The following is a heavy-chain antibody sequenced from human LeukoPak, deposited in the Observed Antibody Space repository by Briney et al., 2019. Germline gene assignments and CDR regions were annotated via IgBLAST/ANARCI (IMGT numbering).Heavy chain of an antibody. CDR2: ISAYNGNT. CDR3: ARDHLPRYFDWLLNM. D-gene: IGHD3-9*01. Sequence: VASVKVSCKASGYTFTSYGISWVRQAPGQGLEWMVWISAYNGNTNYAQKLQGRVTMTTDTSTSTAYMELRSLRSDDTAVYYCARDHLPRYFDWLLNMWGQGTLVTVSS. J-gene: IGHJ4*02. CDR1: GYTFTSYG. V-gene: IGHV1-18*01.